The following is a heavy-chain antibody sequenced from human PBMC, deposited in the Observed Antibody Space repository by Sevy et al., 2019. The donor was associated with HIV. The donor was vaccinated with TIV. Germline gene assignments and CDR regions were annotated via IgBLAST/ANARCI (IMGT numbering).Heavy chain of an antibody. V-gene: IGHV4-38-2*01. D-gene: IGHD1-1*01. CDR3: ARLKTLGGNDY. Sequence: SENLSLTCAVSGYSISSGYFWGWIRQPPGKGLEWIGTISHTGNTFYNPSFKSRVTISVDTSKNQFSLKVNSVTAADTAVYYCARLKTLGGNDYWGQGTLVTVSS. CDR2: ISHTGNT. CDR1: GYSISSGYF. J-gene: IGHJ4*02.